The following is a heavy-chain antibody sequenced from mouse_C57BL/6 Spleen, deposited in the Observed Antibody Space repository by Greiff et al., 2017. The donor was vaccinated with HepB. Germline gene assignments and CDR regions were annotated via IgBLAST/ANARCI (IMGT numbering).Heavy chain of an antibody. V-gene: IGHV1-64*01. CDR2: IHPNSGST. J-gene: IGHJ2*01. D-gene: IGHD1-1*02. Sequence: QVQLQQPGAELVKPGASVKLSCKASGYTFTSYWMHWVKQRPGQGLEWIGMIHPNSGSTNYNEKFKSKATLTVDKSSSTAYMQLISLTSEDSAVYYCARNVIGSYKDYWGQGTTLTVSS. CDR3: ARNVIGSYKDY. CDR1: GYTFTSYW.